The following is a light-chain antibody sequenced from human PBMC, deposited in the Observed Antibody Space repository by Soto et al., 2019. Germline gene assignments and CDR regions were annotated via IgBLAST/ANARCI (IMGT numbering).Light chain of an antibody. Sequence: DIQMTQSPSALSGALGDRDTITCRASQTISSWLAWYQQKPGKAPKLLIYKASTLKSGVPSRFSGSGSGTEFTLTISSLQPDDFATYYCQHYNSYSAAFGQGTKVDIK. CDR2: KAS. J-gene: IGKJ1*01. V-gene: IGKV1-5*03. CDR1: QTISSW. CDR3: QHYNSYSAA.